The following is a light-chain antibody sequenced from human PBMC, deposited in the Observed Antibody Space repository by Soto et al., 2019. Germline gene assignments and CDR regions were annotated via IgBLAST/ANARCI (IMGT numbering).Light chain of an antibody. Sequence: QSVLTQPPSVPGAPGQRVSISCTGSSSNIGAGYDVHWYQQLPGTAPKLLIYGNSNRPSGVPDRFSGSKSGTSASLAITGLQAEDEADYYCQSYDSSLSGVVFCGGTKLTV. CDR1: SSNIGAGYD. CDR2: GNS. CDR3: QSYDSSLSGVV. J-gene: IGLJ2*01. V-gene: IGLV1-40*01.